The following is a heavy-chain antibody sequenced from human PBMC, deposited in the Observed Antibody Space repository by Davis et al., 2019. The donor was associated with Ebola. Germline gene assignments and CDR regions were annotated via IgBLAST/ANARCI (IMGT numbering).Heavy chain of an antibody. V-gene: IGHV3-9*01. CDR2: IFWHNGVT. Sequence: PGGSLRLSCAGSGSTVNDHAMHWVRQAPGKGLEWVSGIFWHNGVTGYADSVKGRFTISRDNAKSSLFLQMDSLRAEDTASYYCTKDIRPGGVDVWGQGTTVTVSS. CDR3: TKDIRPGGVDV. CDR1: GSTVNDHA. D-gene: IGHD3-16*01. J-gene: IGHJ6*02.